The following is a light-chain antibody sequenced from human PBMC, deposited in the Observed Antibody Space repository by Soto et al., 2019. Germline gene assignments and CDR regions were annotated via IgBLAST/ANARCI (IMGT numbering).Light chain of an antibody. J-gene: IGKJ1*01. CDR2: DAS. V-gene: IGKV1-5*01. CDR3: QHYNSYSEA. CDR1: QSISSS. Sequence: DIQMTQSPSSLSASVGDRLTITCRASQSISSSLNWYRQKPGKAPKLLIFDASTLESGVPSRFSGSGSGTEFTLTISSLQPDDFATYYCQHYNSYSEAFGQGTKVDI.